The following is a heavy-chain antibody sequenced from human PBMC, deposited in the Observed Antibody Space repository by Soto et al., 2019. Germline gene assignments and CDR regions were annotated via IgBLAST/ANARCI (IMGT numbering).Heavy chain of an antibody. CDR3: ARSRGYYDSSGYFLAFDI. CDR2: IIPIFGTA. V-gene: IGHV1-69*13. D-gene: IGHD3-22*01. CDR1: GGTFSSYA. Sequence: GASVKVSCKASGGTFSSYAISWVRQAPGQGLEWMGGIIPIFGTANYAQKFQGRVTITADESTSTAYMELSSLRSEDTAVYYCARSRGYYDSSGYFLAFDIWGQGTMVTVS. J-gene: IGHJ3*02.